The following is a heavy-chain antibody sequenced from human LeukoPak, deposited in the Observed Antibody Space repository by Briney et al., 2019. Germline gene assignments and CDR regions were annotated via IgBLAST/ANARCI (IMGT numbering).Heavy chain of an antibody. CDR3: ARHEAGGTSCFDT. J-gene: IGHJ5*02. V-gene: IGHV3-21*04. Sequence: GGSLRLSCAASGFTFTDYYMHWVRQAPGKGLEWVAWISPTSSYMYYADSVKGRFTISRDNAKNSLYLQMNGLRAEDTALYYCARHEAGGTSCFDTWGQGTLVTVSS. D-gene: IGHD6-13*01. CDR2: ISPTSSYM. CDR1: GFTFTDYY.